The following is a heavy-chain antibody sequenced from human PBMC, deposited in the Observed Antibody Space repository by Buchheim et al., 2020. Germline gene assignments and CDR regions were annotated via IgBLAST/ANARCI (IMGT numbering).Heavy chain of an antibody. CDR1: GGSISNYY. J-gene: IGHJ5*02. CDR3: ARDHYYDSSGYYANWFDP. V-gene: IGHV4-59*01. CDR2: IYYSGST. Sequence: QVQLQESGPGLVKPSETLSLTCTVSGGSISNYYWSWIRQPPGKGLEWIGYIYYSGSTKYNPSLKSRVTISVDTSKNQFSLKLSSVTAADTAVYYCARDHYYDSSGYYANWFDPWGQGTL. D-gene: IGHD3-22*01.